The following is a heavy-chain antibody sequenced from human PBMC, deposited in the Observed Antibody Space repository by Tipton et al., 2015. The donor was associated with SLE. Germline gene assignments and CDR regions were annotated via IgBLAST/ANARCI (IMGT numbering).Heavy chain of an antibody. V-gene: IGHV3-11*04. Sequence: SLRLSCAASGFRFSDYYMNWMRQAPGKGLEWVSHISYSGSTIYYADSVKGRFTISRDNAKDSLYLQMNYLRAEDTAVYYCARDIWVYDAFDIWAQGTRVTVSS. CDR2: ISYSGSTI. CDR3: ARDIWVYDAFDI. J-gene: IGHJ3*02. CDR1: GFRFSDYY. D-gene: IGHD3-16*01.